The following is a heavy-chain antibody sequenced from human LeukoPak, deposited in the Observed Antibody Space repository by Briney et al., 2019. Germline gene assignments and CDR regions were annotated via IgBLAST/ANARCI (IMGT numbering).Heavy chain of an antibody. CDR1: GGSFSSSNW. J-gene: IGHJ3*02. CDR2: IYHSGST. D-gene: IGHD2-21*01. Sequence: SETLSLTCAVSGGSFSSSNWWSWVRQPPGKGLEWIGEIYHSGSTNYNPSLKSRVTISVDKSKNQFSLKLSSVTAADTAVYYCARAPIVVELNAFDIWGQGTMVTDSS. V-gene: IGHV4-4*02. CDR3: ARAPIVVELNAFDI.